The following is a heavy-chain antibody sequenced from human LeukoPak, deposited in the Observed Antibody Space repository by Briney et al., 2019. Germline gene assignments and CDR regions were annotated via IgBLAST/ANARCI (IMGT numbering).Heavy chain of an antibody. CDR1: GYTFTSYY. CDR2: INPSGGST. V-gene: IGHV1-46*01. Sequence: ASVKVSCKASGYTFTSYYMHWVRQAPGQGLEWMGIINPSGGSTSYAQKFQGRVTMTRDTSTSTVYMELSSLRSEGTAVYYCARDPKHTYYYDKGGYWGQGTLVTVSS. J-gene: IGHJ4*02. D-gene: IGHD3-22*01. CDR3: ARDPKHTYYYDKGGY.